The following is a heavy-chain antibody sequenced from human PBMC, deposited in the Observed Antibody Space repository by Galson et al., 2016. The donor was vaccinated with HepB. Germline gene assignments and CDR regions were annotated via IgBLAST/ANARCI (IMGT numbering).Heavy chain of an antibody. CDR1: GYSFTTYW. J-gene: IGHJ3*02. V-gene: IGHV5-51*01. CDR2: IYPGDSDT. Sequence: QSGAEVTKPGESLKISCKASGYSFTTYWIGWVRQMPGKGLEWMGTIYPGDSDTRYSPSSQGQVTISADKSISAAYLQWNSLKASDTAIYYCARRSSDAFDIWGQGTMVTVSS. D-gene: IGHD3-10*01. CDR3: ARRSSDAFDI.